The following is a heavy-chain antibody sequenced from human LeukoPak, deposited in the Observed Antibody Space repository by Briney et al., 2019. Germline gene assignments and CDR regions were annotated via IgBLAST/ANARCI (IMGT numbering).Heavy chain of an antibody. CDR1: GYTFTGYY. CDR3: ARDFIKAVGAPLRPFDP. CDR2: INPNSGGT. Sequence: ASVKVSCKASGYTFTGYYMHWVRQAPGQGLEWMEWINPNSGGTNYAQKFQGRVTMTRDTSISTAYMELSRLRSDDTAVYYCARDFIKAVGAPLRPFDPWGQGTLVTVSS. D-gene: IGHD1-26*01. V-gene: IGHV1-2*02. J-gene: IGHJ5*02.